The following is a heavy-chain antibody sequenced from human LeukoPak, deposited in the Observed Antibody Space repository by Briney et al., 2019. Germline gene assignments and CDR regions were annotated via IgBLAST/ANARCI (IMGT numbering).Heavy chain of an antibody. D-gene: IGHD2-15*01. CDR3: ARGRYCSGGSCYRRGLNWFDP. Sequence: SQTLSLTCAVSGGSISSGGYSWSWIRQPPGKGLEWIGYIYHSGSTYYNPSLKSRVTISVDRSKNQFSLKLSSVTAADTAVYYRARGRYCSGGSCYRRGLNWFDPWGQGTLVTVSS. V-gene: IGHV4-30-2*01. CDR2: IYHSGST. CDR1: GGSISSGGYS. J-gene: IGHJ5*02.